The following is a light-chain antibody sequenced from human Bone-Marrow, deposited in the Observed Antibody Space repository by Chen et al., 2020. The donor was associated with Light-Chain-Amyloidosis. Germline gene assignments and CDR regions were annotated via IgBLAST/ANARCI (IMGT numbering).Light chain of an antibody. CDR2: EVN. CDR1: SSAVGNYNL. Sequence: QSALTQPASVSGSPGQSITISCTGSSSAVGNYNLVSWYQQHPGKAPKLMIFEVNKRPSGVSNRFSGSKSGNTASLTISGLLAEDEADYHCGSYAGSNTVVFGGGTKLTVL. J-gene: IGLJ2*01. CDR3: GSYAGSNTVV. V-gene: IGLV2-23*02.